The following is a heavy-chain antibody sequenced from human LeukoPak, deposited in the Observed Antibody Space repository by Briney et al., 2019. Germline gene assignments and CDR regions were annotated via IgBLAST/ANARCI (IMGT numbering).Heavy chain of an antibody. CDR3: ARVWRRYTYDFSYFDY. J-gene: IGHJ4*02. CDR1: GFTFSDYY. D-gene: IGHD5-18*01. Sequence: PGGSLRLSCAASGFTFSDYYMSWIRQAPGKGLEWVSYISSSGSTIYYADSVKGRFTISRDNAKNSLYLQMNSLRAEDTAVYYCARVWRRYTYDFSYFDYWGQGTLVTVSS. CDR2: ISSSGSTI. V-gene: IGHV3-11*01.